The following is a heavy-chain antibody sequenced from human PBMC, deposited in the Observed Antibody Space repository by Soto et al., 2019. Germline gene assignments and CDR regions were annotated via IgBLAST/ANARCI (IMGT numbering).Heavy chain of an antibody. CDR2: INTYNGNT. J-gene: IGHJ4*02. CDR3: AIDRVDLTATVTGGY. V-gene: IGHV1-18*01. D-gene: IGHD5-18*01. Sequence: QVHLVQSGPEVKKPGASVRVSCRASGYTFTNYGIGWVRQAPGQGLEWMGWINTYNGNTNYAQKFRGGLNMTTDTSTTTAYMELRSLKSDDPAVYYCAIDRVDLTATVTGGYWGQGTLVTVSS. CDR1: GYTFTNYG.